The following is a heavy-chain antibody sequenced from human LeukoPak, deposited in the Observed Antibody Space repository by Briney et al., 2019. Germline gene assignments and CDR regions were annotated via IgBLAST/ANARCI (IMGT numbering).Heavy chain of an antibody. J-gene: IGHJ4*02. Sequence: GASVKVSCKASGYTFTSYDINWVRQATGQGLEWMGWMNPNSGNTGYAQKFQGRVTITRNTSISTAYMELSSLRSEDTAVYYCARVRPQFRYCSSTSCYSKSGYYDYWGQGTLVTVSS. D-gene: IGHD2-2*01. CDR2: MNPNSGNT. CDR3: ARVRPQFRYCSSTSCYSKSGYYDY. CDR1: GYTFTSYD. V-gene: IGHV1-8*03.